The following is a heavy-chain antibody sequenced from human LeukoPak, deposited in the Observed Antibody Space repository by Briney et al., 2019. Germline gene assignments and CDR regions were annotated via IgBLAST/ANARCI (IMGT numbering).Heavy chain of an antibody. J-gene: IGHJ4*02. CDR1: GFTFSSYA. CDR2: ISYDGSNK. CDR3: ARDLRDSGSYRGYFDY. Sequence: GGSLRLSCAASGFTFSSYAMHWVRQAPGKGLEWVAVISYDGSNKYYADSVKGRFTISRDNSKNTLYLQMNSLRAEDTAVYYCARDLRDSGSYRGYFDYWGQGTLVTVSS. V-gene: IGHV3-30-3*01. D-gene: IGHD1-26*01.